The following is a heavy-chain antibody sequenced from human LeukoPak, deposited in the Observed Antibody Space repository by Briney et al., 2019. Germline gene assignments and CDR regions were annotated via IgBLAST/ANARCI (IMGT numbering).Heavy chain of an antibody. V-gene: IGHV4-34*01. CDR2: INHSGST. D-gene: IGHD4-17*01. Sequence: SETLSLTCAVYGGSFSGYYWSWIRQPPGKGLEWIGEINHSGSTNYNPSLKSRVTISVDTSKNQFSLKLSSVTAADTAVYYCAWFLIAPTYGDYDSYYYYMDVWGKGTTVTVSS. CDR3: AWFLIAPTYGDYDSYYYYMDV. J-gene: IGHJ6*03. CDR1: GGSFSGYY.